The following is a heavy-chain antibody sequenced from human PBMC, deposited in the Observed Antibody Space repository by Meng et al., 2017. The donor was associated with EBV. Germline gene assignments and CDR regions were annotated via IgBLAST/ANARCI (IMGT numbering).Heavy chain of an antibody. CDR3: AHSRVGATEFDY. CDR1: GFSLSTSGVG. D-gene: IGHD1-26*01. V-gene: IGHV2-5*02. J-gene: IGHJ4*02. Sequence: HIPLKESCPTLVKPTQTLTLTCTFSGFSLSTSGVGVGWIRQPPGKALEWLALIYWDDDKRYSPSLRSRLTITKDTSKNQVVLTMTNMDPVDTATYYCAHSRVGATEFDYWGQGTLVTVSS. CDR2: IYWDDDK.